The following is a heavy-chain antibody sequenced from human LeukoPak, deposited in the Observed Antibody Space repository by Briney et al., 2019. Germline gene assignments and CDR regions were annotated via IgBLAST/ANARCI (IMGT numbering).Heavy chain of an antibody. CDR2: INPNSGGT. CDR3: ARDYADSSGWDFDY. V-gene: IGHV1-2*02. D-gene: IGHD6-19*01. CDR1: GYTFTGYY. J-gene: IGHJ4*02. Sequence: GASVKVSCKASGYTFTGYYMHWVRQAPGRGLELMGWINPNSGGTNYAQKFQGRVTMTRDTSISTAYMELSRLRSDDTAVYYCARDYADSSGWDFDYWGQGTLVTVSS.